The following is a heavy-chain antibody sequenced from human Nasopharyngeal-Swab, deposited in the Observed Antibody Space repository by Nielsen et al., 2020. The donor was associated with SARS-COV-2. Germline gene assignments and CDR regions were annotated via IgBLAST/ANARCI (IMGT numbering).Heavy chain of an antibody. CDR2: INPHSGGT. D-gene: IGHD7-27*01. V-gene: IGHV1-2*02. J-gene: IGHJ3*02. CDR1: GYTFTGYY. CDR3: ARDDLTAYDAFDI. Sequence: ASVKVSCKASGYTFTGYYMYWVRQAPGQGLEWMGWINPHSGGTNYAQKFQGRVTMTRDTSISTAYMELRRLRSDDTAVYYCARDDLTAYDAFDIWGQGTMVTVSS.